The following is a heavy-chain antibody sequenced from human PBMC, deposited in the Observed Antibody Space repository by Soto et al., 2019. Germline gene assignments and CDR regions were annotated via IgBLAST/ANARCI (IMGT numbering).Heavy chain of an antibody. J-gene: IGHJ5*02. CDR3: ARDRRGGDYLAWFDP. Sequence: ASVKVSCKASGGTFSSYAISWVRQAPGQGLEWMGGIIPIFGTANYAQKFQGRVTITADESTSTAYMELSSLRSEDTAVYYCARDRRGGDYLAWFDPWGQGTLVTVSS. V-gene: IGHV1-69*13. CDR2: IIPIFGTA. CDR1: GGTFSSYA. D-gene: IGHD2-21*02.